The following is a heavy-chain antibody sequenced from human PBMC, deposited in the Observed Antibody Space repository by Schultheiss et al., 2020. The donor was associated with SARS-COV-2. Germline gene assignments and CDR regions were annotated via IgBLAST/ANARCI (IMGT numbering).Heavy chain of an antibody. CDR2: IYYSGST. D-gene: IGHD3-3*01. Sequence: QTLSLTCTVSGGSISSGGYYWSWIRQHPGKGLEWIGYIYYSGSTYYNPSLKSLVTISVDTSKNQFSLKLSSVTAADTAVYYCARGYYDFWSGYYTWFDPWGQGTLVTVSS. V-gene: IGHV4-31*01. CDR3: ARGYYDFWSGYYTWFDP. J-gene: IGHJ5*02. CDR1: GGSISSGGYY.